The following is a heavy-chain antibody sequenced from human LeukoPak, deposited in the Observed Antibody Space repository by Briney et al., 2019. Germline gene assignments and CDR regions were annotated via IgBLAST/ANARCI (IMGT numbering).Heavy chain of an antibody. V-gene: IGHV1-8*01. CDR2: MNPNSGNT. CDR1: GYTFTSYD. D-gene: IGHD3-10*01. Sequence: ASVKVSCKASGYTFTSYDINWVRQATGQGLEWMGWMNPNSGNTGYAQKFQGRVTMTRNTSISTAYMELSSLRSEDTAVYYCARMRLLWFGELLRGLWFDPWGQGTPVTVSS. CDR3: ARMRLLWFGELLRGLWFDP. J-gene: IGHJ5*02.